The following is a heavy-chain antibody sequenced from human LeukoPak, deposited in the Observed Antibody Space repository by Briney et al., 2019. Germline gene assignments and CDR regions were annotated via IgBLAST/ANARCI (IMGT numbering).Heavy chain of an antibody. CDR3: VKDSSSWYLDY. CDR1: GFTFYSYA. Sequence: GVSVTLSCSASGFTFYSYAMQWLRQAPGKGRECLSAISSNWGNTYYADSVKGRFTISRDNSKNTLYLQMSSLRAEDTAVYYCVKDSSSWYLDYWGQGTLVTVSS. V-gene: IGHV3-64D*06. J-gene: IGHJ4*02. CDR2: ISSNWGNT. D-gene: IGHD6-13*01.